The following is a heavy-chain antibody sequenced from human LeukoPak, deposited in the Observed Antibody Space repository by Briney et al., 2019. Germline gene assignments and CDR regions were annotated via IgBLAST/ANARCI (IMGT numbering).Heavy chain of an antibody. V-gene: IGHV1-2*02. CDR3: ARFAARDDFWSGYYTADAFDI. J-gene: IGHJ3*02. CDR1: GYTFTGYY. D-gene: IGHD3-3*01. Sequence: ASVKVSCKASGYTFTGYYMHWVRQAPGQGLEWMGWINPNSGGTNYAQKFQGRVTMTRDTSISTAYMELSRLRSDDTAVYYCARFAARDDFWSGYYTADAFDIWGQGTMVTVSS. CDR2: INPNSGGT.